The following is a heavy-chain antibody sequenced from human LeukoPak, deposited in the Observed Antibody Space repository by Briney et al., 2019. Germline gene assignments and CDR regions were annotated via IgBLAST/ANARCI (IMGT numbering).Heavy chain of an antibody. CDR3: ARFYDFWSGYCGDDAFDI. CDR1: GFTFSSYS. V-gene: IGHV3-48*01. CDR2: SSSSSSTI. J-gene: IGHJ3*02. D-gene: IGHD3-3*01. Sequence: GGSLRLSCAASGFTFSSYSMNWVRQAPGKGLEWVSYSSSSSSTIYYADSVKGRFTISRDNAKNTLYLQMNSLRAEDTAVYYCARFYDFWSGYCGDDAFDIWGQGTMVTVSS.